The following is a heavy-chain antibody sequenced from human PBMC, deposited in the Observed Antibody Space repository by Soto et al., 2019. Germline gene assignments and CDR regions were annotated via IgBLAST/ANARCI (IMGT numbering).Heavy chain of an antibody. CDR1: GYTFTSYA. Sequence: QVQLVQSGAAVQKPGASVTVSCQALGYTFTSYAVHWVRRAHGQWLEWMGWINAGNGNTKYSQKFQGRVTITRDTSASTAYMELSSLRSEDTAVYYCARDLGGWPDYWGQGTLVTVSS. CDR3: ARDLGGWPDY. D-gene: IGHD6-19*01. J-gene: IGHJ4*02. CDR2: INAGNGNT. V-gene: IGHV1-3*01.